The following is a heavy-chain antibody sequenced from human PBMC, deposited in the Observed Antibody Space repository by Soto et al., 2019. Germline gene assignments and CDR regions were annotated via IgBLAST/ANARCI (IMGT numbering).Heavy chain of an antibody. J-gene: IGHJ5*02. CDR1: GYTFTGYY. Sequence: ASVKVSFKASGYTFTGYYMHWVRQAPVQGLEWMGWINPNSGVTNYAQKFQGRVPMTRDTYISTAYMELSRLRSDDTAVYYCARVAYIAARPNWFDPWGQGTLVTVSS. CDR3: ARVAYIAARPNWFDP. V-gene: IGHV1-2*02. CDR2: INPNSGVT. D-gene: IGHD6-6*01.